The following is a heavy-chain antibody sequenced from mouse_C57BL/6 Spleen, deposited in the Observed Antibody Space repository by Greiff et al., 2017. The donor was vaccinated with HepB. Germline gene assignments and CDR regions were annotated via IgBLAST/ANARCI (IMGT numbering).Heavy chain of an antibody. V-gene: IGHV1-55*01. CDR2: IYPGSGST. Sequence: VQLQQPGAELVKPGASVKMSCKASGYTFTSYWITWVKQRPGQGLEWIGDIYPGSGSTNYNQKFKGKATLTVDTSSSTAYMQLSSLTSEDSAVYYCARLDGSSYVGYFDVWGTGTTVTVSS. CDR1: GYTFTSYW. J-gene: IGHJ1*03. CDR3: ARLDGSSYVGYFDV. D-gene: IGHD1-1*01.